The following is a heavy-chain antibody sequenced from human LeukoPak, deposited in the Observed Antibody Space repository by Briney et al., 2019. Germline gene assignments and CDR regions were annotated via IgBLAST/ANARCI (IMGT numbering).Heavy chain of an antibody. Sequence: SVKVSCKTSGGTISNYAISWVRQAPGQGLEWMGGIIPIFGTTHYAHRFQGRVTITADESTSTAYMDLSSLTSEDTAVYYCARVLDTSMSTSGFFDSWGQGTMVTVSS. V-gene: IGHV1-69*13. CDR3: ARVLDTSMSTSGFFDS. J-gene: IGHJ4*02. CDR1: GGTISNYA. CDR2: IIPIFGTT. D-gene: IGHD5-18*01.